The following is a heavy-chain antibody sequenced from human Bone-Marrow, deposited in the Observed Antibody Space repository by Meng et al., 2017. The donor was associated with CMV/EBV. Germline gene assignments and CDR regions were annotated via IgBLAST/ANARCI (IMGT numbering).Heavy chain of an antibody. CDR3: ARAEWEHRGRAFDI. J-gene: IGHJ3*02. V-gene: IGHV1-2*02. Sequence: ASVKVSCKASGYTFTGYYMHWVRQAPGQGLEWMGWINPNSGGTNYAQKFQGRVTMTRDTSISTAYMELSRLRSDDTAVYYCARAEWEHRGRAFDIWGQGTMVTV. CDR2: INPNSGGT. CDR1: GYTFTGYY. D-gene: IGHD1-26*01.